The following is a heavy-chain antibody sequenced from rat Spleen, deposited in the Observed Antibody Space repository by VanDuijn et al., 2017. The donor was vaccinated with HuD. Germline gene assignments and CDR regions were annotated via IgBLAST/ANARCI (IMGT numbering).Heavy chain of an antibody. CDR2: ISYDGGNT. CDR3: AKDGTTVVPFDY. Sequence: EVQLVESGGGLVLPGRSLKLSCAASGFTFSNYGMAWVCQAPTKGLEWVASISYDGGNTYYRDSVKGRFTISRDNAKSSLYLQMDSLRSEDTSTYYCAKDGTTVVPFDYWGQGVMVTVSS. CDR1: GFTFSNYG. D-gene: IGHD1-1*01. V-gene: IGHV5-20*01. J-gene: IGHJ2*01.